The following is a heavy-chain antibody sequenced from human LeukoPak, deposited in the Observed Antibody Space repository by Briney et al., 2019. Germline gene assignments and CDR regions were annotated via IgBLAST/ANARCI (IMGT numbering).Heavy chain of an antibody. V-gene: IGHV3-7*03. D-gene: IGHD1-26*01. CDR3: AKVRGSYYLGAFDI. J-gene: IGHJ3*02. CDR2: IKQDGSEK. Sequence: GGSLRLSCAASGFTFSSYWMSWVRQAPGKGLEWVANIKQDGSEKYYVDSVKGRFTISRDNSKNTLYLQMNSLRAEDTAVYYCAKVRGSYYLGAFDIWGQGTMVTVSS. CDR1: GFTFSSYW.